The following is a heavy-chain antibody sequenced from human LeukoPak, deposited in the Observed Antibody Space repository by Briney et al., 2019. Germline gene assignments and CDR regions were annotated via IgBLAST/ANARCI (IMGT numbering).Heavy chain of an antibody. CDR1: GGTFSSYA. CDR2: IIPILGIA. CDR3: ARAVGYSYGTNYFDY. D-gene: IGHD5-18*01. V-gene: IGHV1-69*04. J-gene: IGHJ4*02. Sequence: SVKVSCKASGGTFSSYAISWVRQAPGQGLEWMGRIIPILGIANYAQKFQGRVTITADRSTSTAYMELSSLRSEDTAVYYCARAVGYSYGTNYFDYWGQGTLVTVSS.